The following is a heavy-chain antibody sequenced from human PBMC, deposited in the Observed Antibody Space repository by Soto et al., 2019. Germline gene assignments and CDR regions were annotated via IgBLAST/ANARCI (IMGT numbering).Heavy chain of an antibody. CDR1: GGSFGGYY. Sequence: QVQLQQWGAGLLKPSETLSLTCAVYGGSFGGYYWSWIRQPPGKGLEWIGEINHSGSTNYNPSLKSRVTISVDTSKNQFSLKLSSVTAADTAVYYCARGEQDYYGSGGLDYWGQGTLVTVSS. CDR2: INHSGST. J-gene: IGHJ4*02. CDR3: ARGEQDYYGSGGLDY. D-gene: IGHD3-10*01. V-gene: IGHV4-34*01.